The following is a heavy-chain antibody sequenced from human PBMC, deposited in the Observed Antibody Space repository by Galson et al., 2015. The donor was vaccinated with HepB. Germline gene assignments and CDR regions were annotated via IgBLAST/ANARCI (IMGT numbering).Heavy chain of an antibody. CDR1: GYTFSNYA. Sequence: SVKVSCKASGYTFSNYAITWVRQAPGQGLKWMGWISPYYGNTIYEQKFQGRLTMTTDTSSTTAYIELRSLRSDDTAVYYCATTSGATMEHADYIGHWGQGTLVTVSS. V-gene: IGHV1-18*04. D-gene: IGHD5-12*01. CDR2: ISPYYGNT. CDR3: ATTSGATMEHADYIGH. J-gene: IGHJ4*02.